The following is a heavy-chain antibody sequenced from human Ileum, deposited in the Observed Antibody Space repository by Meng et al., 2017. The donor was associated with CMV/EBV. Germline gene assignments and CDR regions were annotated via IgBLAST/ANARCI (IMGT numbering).Heavy chain of an antibody. D-gene: IGHD2-2*02. CDR3: ARVRHCSSNSCYSPYYYGMDV. CDR2: IKHSGSEK. J-gene: IGHJ6*02. Sequence: GSLKISCAASGFSFSSYSMNWVRQAPGKGLEWVANIKHSGSEKYYVDSVKGRFTISRDNAKNSLNLQMNSLRVEDTAVYYCARVRHCSSNSCYSPYYYGMDVWGQGTTVTVSS. V-gene: IGHV3-7*01. CDR1: GFSFSSYS.